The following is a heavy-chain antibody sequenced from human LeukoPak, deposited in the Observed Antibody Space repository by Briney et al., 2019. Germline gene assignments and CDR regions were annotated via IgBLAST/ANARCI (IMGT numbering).Heavy chain of an antibody. CDR2: IYYSGST. J-gene: IGHJ4*02. V-gene: IGHV4-38-2*01. Sequence: LRLSCAASGFTFSDHYMDWIRQPPGKGLEWIGSIYYSGSTYYNPSLKSRVTISVDTSKNQFSLKLSSVTAADTAVYYCARTRYYYNSRSYGAPYYFDYWGQGTLVTVSS. CDR1: GFTFSDHY. D-gene: IGHD3-10*01. CDR3: ARTRYYYNSRSYGAPYYFDY.